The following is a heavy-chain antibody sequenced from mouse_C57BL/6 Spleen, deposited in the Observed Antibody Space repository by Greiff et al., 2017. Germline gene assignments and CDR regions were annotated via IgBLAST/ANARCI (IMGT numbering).Heavy chain of an antibody. CDR3: ARNSNYYGSSYGAMDY. CDR1: GFSFTSYG. V-gene: IGHV2-2*01. CDR2: IWSGGST. J-gene: IGHJ4*01. D-gene: IGHD1-1*01. Sequence: VMLVESGPGLVQPSQSLSITCTVSGFSFTSYGVHWVRQSPGKGLEWLGVIWSGGSTDYNAAFISRLSISKDNSKSQVFFKMNSLQADDTAIYYCARNSNYYGSSYGAMDYWGQGTSVTVSS.